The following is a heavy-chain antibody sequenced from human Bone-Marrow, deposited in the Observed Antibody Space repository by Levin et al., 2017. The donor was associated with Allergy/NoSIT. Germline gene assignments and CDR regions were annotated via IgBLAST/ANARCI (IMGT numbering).Heavy chain of an antibody. CDR2: ISWNSGSI. CDR3: AKDVEMATISAAFDI. Sequence: SLKISCAASGFTFDDYAMHWVRQAPGKGLEWVSGISWNSGSIGYADSVKGRFTISRDNAKNSLYLQMNSLRAEDTALYYCAKDVEMATISAAFDIWGQGTMVTVSS. CDR1: GFTFDDYA. D-gene: IGHD5-24*01. J-gene: IGHJ3*02. V-gene: IGHV3-9*01.